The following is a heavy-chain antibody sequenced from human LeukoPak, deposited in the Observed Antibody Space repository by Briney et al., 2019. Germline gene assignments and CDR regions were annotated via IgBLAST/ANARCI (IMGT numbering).Heavy chain of an antibody. CDR2: ISYDEGNK. J-gene: IGHJ4*02. Sequence: GGSLRLSCAASGFTFSSYTMHWVRQAPGKGLEWVAVISYDEGNKHYADSVKGRFTISRDNAKNSLYLQMNSLRAEDTAVYYCAKFRPVHYYYDSSGWFDYWGQGTLVTVSS. CDR1: GFTFSSYT. D-gene: IGHD3-22*01. CDR3: AKFRPVHYYYDSSGWFDY. V-gene: IGHV3-30*04.